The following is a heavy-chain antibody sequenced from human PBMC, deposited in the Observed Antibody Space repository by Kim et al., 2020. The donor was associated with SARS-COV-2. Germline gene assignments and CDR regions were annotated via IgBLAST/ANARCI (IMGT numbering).Heavy chain of an antibody. J-gene: IGHJ4*02. D-gene: IGHD3-10*01. CDR2: ISSKSDKI. V-gene: IGHV3-9*01. CDR1: GFSLDEYA. CDR3: AKGYYGSEYPYFGS. Sequence: GGSVRLSCAASGFSLDEYAIHWVRQPPGKGLEWVSGISSKSDKIGYADSVKGRFTIARDNAKNSLYLQMNSLRAEDTALYYCAKGYYGSEYPYFGSWGQGTLVTVSS.